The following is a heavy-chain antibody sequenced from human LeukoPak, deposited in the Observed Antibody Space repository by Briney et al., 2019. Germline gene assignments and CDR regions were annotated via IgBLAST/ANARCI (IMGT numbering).Heavy chain of an antibody. V-gene: IGHV4-34*01. D-gene: IGHD2-15*01. J-gene: IGHJ4*02. Sequence: SETLSLTCAVYGGSFSGYYWSWIRQPPRKGLEWIGEIKHSGSTNYNPSLKSRVTISVDTSKNQFSLKRSSVAAADTAVYYCARGLGCSGGSCTLKFDYWGQGTLVTVPS. CDR2: IKHSGST. CDR3: ARGLGCSGGSCTLKFDY. CDR1: GGSFSGYY.